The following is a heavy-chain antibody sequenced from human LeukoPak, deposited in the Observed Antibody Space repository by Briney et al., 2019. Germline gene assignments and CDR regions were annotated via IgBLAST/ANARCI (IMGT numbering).Heavy chain of an antibody. V-gene: IGHV5-51*01. CDR2: IYPGDSDT. CDR1: WCRFTSYW. CDR3: ARRYSYATPEDY. Sequence: GGALKISFKGSWCRFTSYWIGWGRQMPGKGLEWMGIIYPGDSDTRYSPSFQGQVTISADKSISTAYLQWSRLKASDTAMYYCARRYSYATPEDYWGQGTLVTVSS. J-gene: IGHJ4*02. D-gene: IGHD5-18*01.